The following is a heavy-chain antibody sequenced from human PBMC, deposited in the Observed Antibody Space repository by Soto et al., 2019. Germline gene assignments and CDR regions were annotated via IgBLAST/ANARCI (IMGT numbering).Heavy chain of an antibody. V-gene: IGHV3-21*01. CDR1: GFTFRTYT. Sequence: PGGSLRLSCVASGFTFRTYTINWVRQAPGKGLEWVSGIRGFSPYTFYAESVKGRFTISRDNAKNSLYLQMNSLGLEYTAVYYCARDRGYDAHDYHYHAMDVWGQGPRVTVSS. CDR2: IRGFSPYT. CDR3: ARDRGYDAHDYHYHAMDV. D-gene: IGHD2-15*01. J-gene: IGHJ6*02.